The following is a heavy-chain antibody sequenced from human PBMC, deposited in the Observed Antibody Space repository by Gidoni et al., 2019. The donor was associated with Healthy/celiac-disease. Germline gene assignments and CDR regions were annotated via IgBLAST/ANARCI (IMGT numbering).Heavy chain of an antibody. J-gene: IGHJ4*02. CDR3: ARGSRPYGDSRYFDY. D-gene: IGHD4-17*01. CDR1: GGTCSRYA. Sequence: QVQLVQSGAEGKKPGSSVKVSCKAAGGTCSRYAISWVRQAPGQGLEWMGGIIPIFGTANYAQKFQGRVTITADKSTSTAYMELSSLRSEDTAVYYCARGSRPYGDSRYFDYWGQGTLVTVSS. V-gene: IGHV1-69*06. CDR2: IIPIFGTA.